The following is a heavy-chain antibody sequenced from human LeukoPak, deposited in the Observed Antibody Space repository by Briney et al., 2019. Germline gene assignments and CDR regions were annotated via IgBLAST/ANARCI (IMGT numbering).Heavy chain of an antibody. V-gene: IGHV3-11*01. D-gene: IGHD3-22*01. J-gene: IGHJ3*02. Sequence: GGSLRLSCAASGFTFSDYYMSWIRQAPGKGLEWVSHISRSGSTRYYADSLKGRFTISRDISKNTLYLQMNSLRAEDSALYYCARGGRGSAAVVAPRSFDIWGQGTMVTVFS. CDR2: ISRSGSTR. CDR3: ARGGRGSAAVVAPRSFDI. CDR1: GFTFSDYY.